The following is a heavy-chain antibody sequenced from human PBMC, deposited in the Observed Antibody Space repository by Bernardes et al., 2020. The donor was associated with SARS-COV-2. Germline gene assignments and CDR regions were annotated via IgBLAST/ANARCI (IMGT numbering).Heavy chain of an antibody. Sequence: GGSLRLSCAASGFTFSSYAMHWVRQAPGKGLEWVAVISYDGSNKYYADSVKGRFTISRDNSKNTLYLQMNSLRAEDTAVYYCARDGVPAAIRAKGPFDYWGQGTLVTVSS. CDR3: ARDGVPAAIRAKGPFDY. D-gene: IGHD2-2*01. J-gene: IGHJ4*02. CDR2: ISYDGSNK. V-gene: IGHV3-30*04. CDR1: GFTFSSYA.